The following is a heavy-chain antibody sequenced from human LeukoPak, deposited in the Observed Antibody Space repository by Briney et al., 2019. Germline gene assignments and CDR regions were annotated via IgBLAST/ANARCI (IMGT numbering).Heavy chain of an antibody. Sequence: GGSLRLPRAACGFIHRSHAMSGVRQPRARGLEGVSSTSDDGGAKYYTNSVRGGFHNPGDISRHTLYLQMNRLRAEDTAVYYCAKDRPNYYGSNGHYYRRDGDYWGQGTLVTVS. J-gene: IGHJ4*02. CDR3: AKDRPNYYGSNGHYYRRDGDY. CDR1: GFIHRSHA. D-gene: IGHD3-22*01. CDR2: TSDDGGAK. V-gene: IGHV3-23*01.